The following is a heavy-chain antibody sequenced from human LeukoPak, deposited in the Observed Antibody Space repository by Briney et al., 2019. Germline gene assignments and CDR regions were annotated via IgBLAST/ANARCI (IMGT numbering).Heavy chain of an antibody. V-gene: IGHV3-33*01. J-gene: IGHJ4*02. CDR2: IWYDGSDK. Sequence: GGSLRLSCAASEFTFSSYAMHWVRQAPGKGLEWVAVIWYDGSDKYYADSVKGRFTISRDNSRSTLHLQMNSLRAEDTAVYYCARDSAAGGQLWLTYWGQGTLVTVSS. D-gene: IGHD5-18*01. CDR1: EFTFSSYA. CDR3: ARDSAAGGQLWLTY.